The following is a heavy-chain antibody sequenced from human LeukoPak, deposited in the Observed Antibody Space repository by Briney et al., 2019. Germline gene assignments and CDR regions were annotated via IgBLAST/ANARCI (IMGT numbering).Heavy chain of an antibody. V-gene: IGHV7-4-1*02. CDR3: ARGAYFYGSGINWFDP. CDR2: INTNTGNP. Sequence: GASVKVSCKASGYTFTSYSMNWLRQAPGQGLGWMGWINTNTGNPTYAQGFTGRFVFSLDTSVSTAYLQISSLKAEDTAVYYCARGAYFYGSGINWFDPWGQGTLITVSS. D-gene: IGHD3-10*01. J-gene: IGHJ5*02. CDR1: GYTFTSYS.